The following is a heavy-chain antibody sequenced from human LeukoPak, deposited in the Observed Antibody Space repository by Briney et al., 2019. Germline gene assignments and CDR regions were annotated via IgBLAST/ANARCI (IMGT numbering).Heavy chain of an antibody. J-gene: IGHJ4*02. CDR2: LIPIVDTA. D-gene: IGHD6-19*01. CDR3: ATTGRLALAASMDY. CDR1: GGIFSSFP. Sequence: ASVKVSCKASGGIFSSFPISWVRQAPGQGLEWMGRLIPIVDTATYAQKFQGRVTMTADKSTYTAYMEMYSLRSDDTAVYYCATTGRLALAASMDYWGQETPVTVSS. V-gene: IGHV1-69*08.